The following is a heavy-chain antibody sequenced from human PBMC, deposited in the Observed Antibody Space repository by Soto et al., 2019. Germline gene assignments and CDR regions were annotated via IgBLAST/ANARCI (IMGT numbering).Heavy chain of an antibody. CDR2: ISAYNGNT. V-gene: IGHV1-18*04. J-gene: IGHJ4*02. Sequence: ASVKVSCKASGYTFTSYGISWVRQAPGQGLEWMGWISAYNGNTNYAQKLQGRVTMTTETSTSTAYMELRSLRSDDTAVYYCASPSYYDSSGYSLQGFAYWGQGTPVTVPQ. CDR1: GYTFTSYG. CDR3: ASPSYYDSSGYSLQGFAY. D-gene: IGHD3-22*01.